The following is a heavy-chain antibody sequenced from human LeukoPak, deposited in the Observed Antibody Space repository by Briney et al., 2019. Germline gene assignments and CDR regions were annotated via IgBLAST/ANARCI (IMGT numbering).Heavy chain of an antibody. Sequence: PSETLSLTCIVSGGSISSYFLSWIRQPPGKGLEWIGYIYYSGSTNYNPSLKSRVTISVDTSKNQFSLKLSSVTAADTAVYYCVRSSGYYYVHFDYWGQGTLVTVSS. CDR2: IYYSGST. CDR3: VRSSGYYYVHFDY. V-gene: IGHV4-59*01. CDR1: GGSISSYF. J-gene: IGHJ4*02. D-gene: IGHD3-22*01.